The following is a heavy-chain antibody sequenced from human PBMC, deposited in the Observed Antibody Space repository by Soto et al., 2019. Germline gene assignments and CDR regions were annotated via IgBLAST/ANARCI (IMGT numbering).Heavy chain of an antibody. Sequence: SETLSLTCAVYGGSFSGYYWSWIRQPPGKGLEWIGEINHSGSTNYNPSLKSRVTISVDTSKNQFSLKLSSVTAADTAVYYCARGRYYGSGSYLPFYYYYGMDVWGQGTTVTAP. D-gene: IGHD3-10*01. J-gene: IGHJ6*02. CDR2: INHSGST. CDR1: GGSFSGYY. CDR3: ARGRYYGSGSYLPFYYYYGMDV. V-gene: IGHV4-34*01.